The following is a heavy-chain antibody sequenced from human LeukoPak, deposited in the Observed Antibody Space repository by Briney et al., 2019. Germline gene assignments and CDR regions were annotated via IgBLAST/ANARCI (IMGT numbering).Heavy chain of an antibody. D-gene: IGHD2-15*01. V-gene: IGHV4-61*01. CDR2: VYYAGST. Sequence: SETLSLTCSVSGGSVSGTNYYWAWIRQPPGKGLEWIGYVYYAGSTNYNPSLKSRVTISVDTSKNQVSLKLSSVTAADTAVYYCASLSEYCSSGSCYLGWFDPWGQGTLVTVSS. J-gene: IGHJ5*02. CDR1: GGSVSGTNYY. CDR3: ASLSEYCSSGSCYLGWFDP.